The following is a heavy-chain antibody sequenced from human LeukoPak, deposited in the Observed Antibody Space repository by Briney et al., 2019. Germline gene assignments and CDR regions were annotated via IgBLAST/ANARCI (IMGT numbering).Heavy chain of an antibody. CDR2: IIPLFGSP. V-gene: IGHV1-69*13. CDR3: ATVGSLDLRYYYYYMDV. CDR1: GGTFSSYA. J-gene: IGHJ6*03. D-gene: IGHD1-1*01. Sequence: SVKVSCKASGGTFSSYAISWVRQAPGQGLEWMGGIIPLFGSPDYTQKFQGRVTITADESTSTVYMELSSLRSEDTAVYYCATVGSLDLRYYYYYMDVWGKGTMVTVSS.